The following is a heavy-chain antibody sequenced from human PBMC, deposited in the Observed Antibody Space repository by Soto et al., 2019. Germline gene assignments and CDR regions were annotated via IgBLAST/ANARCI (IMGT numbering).Heavy chain of an antibody. Sequence: GGSLRLSCAASGFTFSSYAMSWVRQAPGKGLEWVAVISYDGSNKYYADSVKGRFTISRDNSKNTLYLQMNSLRAEDTAVYYCAKSGSPEGDYFDYWGQGTLVTVSS. CDR3: AKSGSPEGDYFDY. CDR1: GFTFSSYA. CDR2: ISYDGSNK. V-gene: IGHV3-30-3*01. D-gene: IGHD1-26*01. J-gene: IGHJ4*02.